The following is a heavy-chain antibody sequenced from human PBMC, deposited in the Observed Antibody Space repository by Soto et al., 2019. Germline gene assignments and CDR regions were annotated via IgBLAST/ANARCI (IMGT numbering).Heavy chain of an antibody. CDR2: IYWNDDK. D-gene: IGHD5-18*01. Sequence: GLDLAWLALIYWNDDKRYSPSLKSRLTITKDTSKNQVVLTMTNMDPVDTATYYCAHSYLGYSYGNFDYWGQGTLVTVSS. V-gene: IGHV2-5*01. J-gene: IGHJ4*02. CDR3: AHSYLGYSYGNFDY.